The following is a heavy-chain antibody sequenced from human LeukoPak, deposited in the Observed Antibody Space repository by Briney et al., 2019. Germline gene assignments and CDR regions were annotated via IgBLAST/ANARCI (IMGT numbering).Heavy chain of an antibody. CDR3: AGYYEGDAFDI. Sequence: ASVKVSCKASGYTFTSYGISWVRQAPGQWLEWMGWISAYNGNTNYAQKRQDRVTITRDRSMRTAYMELSSLSSEDTAMYYCAGYYEGDAFDIWGQGTMVTVSS. CDR2: ISAYNGNT. V-gene: IGHV1-18*01. D-gene: IGHD2/OR15-2a*01. J-gene: IGHJ3*02. CDR1: GYTFTSYG.